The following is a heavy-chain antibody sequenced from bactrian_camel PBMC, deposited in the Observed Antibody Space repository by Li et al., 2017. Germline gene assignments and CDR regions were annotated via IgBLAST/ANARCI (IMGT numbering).Heavy chain of an antibody. CDR1: IYTISGC. J-gene: IGHJ6*01. CDR2: ISSDGTT. CDR3: AADPGYYMDNDVTLFGY. D-gene: IGHD4*01. Sequence: HVQLVESGGGSVQAGGSLRLSCATSIYTISGCMGWFRQAPGNECELVSTISSDGTTYYADSVKGRCTISRDNARNTLFLQMNSLKTEDTAVYYCAADPGYYMDNDVTLFGYWGQGTQVTVS. V-gene: IGHV3S57*01.